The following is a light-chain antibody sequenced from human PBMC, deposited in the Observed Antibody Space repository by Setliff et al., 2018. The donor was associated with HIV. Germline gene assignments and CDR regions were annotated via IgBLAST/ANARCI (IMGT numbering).Light chain of an antibody. CDR3: SSYTSSNTWV. J-gene: IGLJ3*02. Sequence: ALTQPPSVSGSPGQSVTISCTGTSSDVGSYNRVSWYQQPPGTAPKLIIYEDTYRPSGVPDRFSGSKSGNTASLTISGLQAEDEGDYYCSSYTSSNTWVFGGGTKGTVL. CDR2: EDT. V-gene: IGLV2-18*02. CDR1: SSDVGSYNR.